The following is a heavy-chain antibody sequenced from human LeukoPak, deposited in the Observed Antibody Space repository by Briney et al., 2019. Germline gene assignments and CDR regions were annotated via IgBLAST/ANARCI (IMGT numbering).Heavy chain of an antibody. CDR2: ISGYNGNT. V-gene: IGHV1-18*04. D-gene: IGHD5-18*01. Sequence: ASVKVSCKAPGYTFTSNAISWVRQAPGQGLEWMGWISGYNGNTNYAQKLQGKVNMTTDTSTSTAYMDLRSLRSDATAVYYCARDRGYSSGRAFDFWGQGTLVTVSS. CDR1: GYTFTSNA. J-gene: IGHJ4*02. CDR3: ARDRGYSSGRAFDF.